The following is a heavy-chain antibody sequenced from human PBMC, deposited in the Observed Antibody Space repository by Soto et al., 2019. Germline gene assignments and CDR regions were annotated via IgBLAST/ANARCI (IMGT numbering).Heavy chain of an antibody. Sequence: QVQLQESGPGVVKPSDTLSVTCTVSGGSVSSRSHFWSWIRQPPGGGLQWIGYIYYTGNTNYSPSLRSRATLSVDTSRNQSSLRLTSVTAADTAIYYCARYDAESGSNKLDPWGQGTLVTVSS. D-gene: IGHD5-12*01. V-gene: IGHV4-61*01. CDR2: IYYTGNT. J-gene: IGHJ5*02. CDR1: GGSVSSRSHF. CDR3: ARYDAESGSNKLDP.